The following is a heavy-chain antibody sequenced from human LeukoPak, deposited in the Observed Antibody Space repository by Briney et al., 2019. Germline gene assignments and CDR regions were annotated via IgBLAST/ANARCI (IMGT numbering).Heavy chain of an antibody. Sequence: GGSLRLSCAASGFTFSSHWMHWVRQAPGKGLVWVSRINSDGSSTTYADSVKGRFTISRDNAKNTLYLQMNSLRAEDTAVYYCARGSDSSGWYSSFDYWGQGTLVTVSS. D-gene: IGHD6-19*01. V-gene: IGHV3-74*01. J-gene: IGHJ4*02. CDR2: INSDGSST. CDR3: ARGSDSSGWYSSFDY. CDR1: GFTFSSHW.